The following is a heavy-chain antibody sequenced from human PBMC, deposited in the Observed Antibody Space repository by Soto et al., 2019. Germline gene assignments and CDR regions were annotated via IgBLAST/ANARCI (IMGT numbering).Heavy chain of an antibody. Sequence: SETLSLTCTVSGGSISSGGYYWSWIRQHPGTGLEWIGHISYSGSTYYNTSLKSRVTISVDTSRNQFSLRLTSVTAADTAVYYCARDTSSTSLRAEYFQFWGQGTQVTVSS. CDR1: GGSISSGGYY. V-gene: IGHV4-31*03. CDR3: ARDTSSTSLRAEYFQF. CDR2: ISYSGST. J-gene: IGHJ1*01. D-gene: IGHD6-13*01.